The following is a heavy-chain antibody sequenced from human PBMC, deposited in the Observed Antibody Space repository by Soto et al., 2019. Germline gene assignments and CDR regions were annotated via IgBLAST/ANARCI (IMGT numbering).Heavy chain of an antibody. V-gene: IGHV4-31*03. CDR3: SRGILV. CDR1: GGSINSRGYC. CDR2: ISYGGST. D-gene: IGHD5-18*01. Sequence: QVQLQESGPGLVKPSQTLSLTCTVSGGSINSRGYCWSWIRQHPGKGLDWIGCISYGGSTSYNPSLKSRVTISVDTSKKQFSLELTSVTAADTAVYYCSRGILVWGQGALITVSS. J-gene: IGHJ4*02.